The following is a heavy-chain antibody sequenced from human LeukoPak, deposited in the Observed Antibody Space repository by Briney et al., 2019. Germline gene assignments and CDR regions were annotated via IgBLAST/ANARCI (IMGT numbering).Heavy chain of an antibody. CDR2: ISYSGST. J-gene: IGHJ4*02. Sequence: PSETLSLTCTVSGYSISSGYYWAWIRQPPGKGLEWIGYISYSGSTYYNPSLKSRVTMSLDTSKNQFSLKLSSVTAADTAVYYCAKMSTAEVCFDYWGQGTLVTVSS. CDR3: AKMSTAEVCFDY. D-gene: IGHD5-24*01. V-gene: IGHV4-38-2*02. CDR1: GYSISSGYY.